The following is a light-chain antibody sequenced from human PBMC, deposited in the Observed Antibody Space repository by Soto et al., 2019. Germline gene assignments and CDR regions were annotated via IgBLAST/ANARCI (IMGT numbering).Light chain of an antibody. CDR1: QSLLHSNGYNY. CDR3: MQGLQTYT. J-gene: IGKJ2*01. CDR2: LGS. V-gene: IGKV2-28*01. Sequence: DIVMTQSPLSLPVTPGEAASISCRSSQSLLHSNGYNYLDWYLQKAGQPPQLLIYLGSHRASGVPDRFSGSGSGRDFTLKISRVEAEDVGVYSCMQGLQTYTFGHGTKLEIK.